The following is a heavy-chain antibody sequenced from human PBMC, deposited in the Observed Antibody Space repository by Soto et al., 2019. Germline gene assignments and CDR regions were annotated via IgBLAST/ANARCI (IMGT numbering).Heavy chain of an antibody. J-gene: IGHJ4*02. V-gene: IGHV3-23*01. CDR1: GFTFITYD. Sequence: EVQLLESGGGSVQPGGSLRLSCAASGFTFITYDMTWVRQAPGKGLEWVSVSRGSDGSTYYADSVKGRFTISRDNSKNTVYLLMNSLRADDTAIYYCVKGNWGDYWAQGTLVTVSS. CDR3: VKGNWGDY. D-gene: IGHD7-27*01. CDR2: SRGSDGST.